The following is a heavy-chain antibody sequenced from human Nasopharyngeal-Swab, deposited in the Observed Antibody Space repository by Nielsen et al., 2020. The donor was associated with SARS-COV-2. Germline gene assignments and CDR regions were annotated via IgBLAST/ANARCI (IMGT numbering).Heavy chain of an antibody. CDR3: ARVGYCSSTSCYAAYYFDY. V-gene: IGHV4-59*01. Sequence: GSLRLSCTVSGGSISSYYWSWIRQPPGKGLEWIGYIYYSGSTNYNPPLKSRVTISVDTSKNQFSLKLSSVTAADTAVYYCARVGYCSSTSCYAAYYFDYWGQGTLATVSS. CDR2: IYYSGST. CDR1: GGSISSYY. J-gene: IGHJ4*02. D-gene: IGHD2-2*01.